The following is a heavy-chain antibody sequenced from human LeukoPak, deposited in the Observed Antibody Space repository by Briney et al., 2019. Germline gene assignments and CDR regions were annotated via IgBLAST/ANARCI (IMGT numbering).Heavy chain of an antibody. J-gene: IGHJ4*02. CDR2: ISYDGTNK. CDR3: ARDYGDLPARVPYFDY. D-gene: IGHD4-17*01. V-gene: IGHV3-30*03. CDR1: GFTFSSYG. Sequence: GGSLRLSCAVSGFTFSSYGMHWVRQAPGKGPEWMAVISYDGTNKYYADSVKGRFTISRDNSKNTLYLQMNSLRAEDTAVYYCARDYGDLPARVPYFDYWGQGTLVTVSS.